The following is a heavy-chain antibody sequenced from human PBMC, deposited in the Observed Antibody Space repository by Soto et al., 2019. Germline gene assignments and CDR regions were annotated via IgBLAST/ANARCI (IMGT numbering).Heavy chain of an antibody. Sequence: PSETLSLTCTVSGGSISSGGYYWSWIRQHPGKGLEWIGYIYYSGSTYYNPSLKSRVTISVDTSKNQFSLKLSSVTAADTAVYYCARSPTHPTVTTVWFDPWGQGTLVTVSS. J-gene: IGHJ5*02. CDR3: ARSPTHPTVTTVWFDP. V-gene: IGHV4-31*03. D-gene: IGHD4-17*01. CDR2: IYYSGST. CDR1: GGSISSGGYY.